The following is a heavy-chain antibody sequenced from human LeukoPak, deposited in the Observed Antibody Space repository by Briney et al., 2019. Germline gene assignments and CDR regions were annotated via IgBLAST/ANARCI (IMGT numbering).Heavy chain of an antibody. J-gene: IGHJ4*02. Sequence: HSGGPLSLFCAASGFTYDVYAIYCPRRSPGKAVECVSLISGGDGSIYYADSVKGRFTISRDNSKNSLYLQMNSLRTEDTALYYCAKEDYSSSWYALDYWGQGTLVTVSS. D-gene: IGHD6-13*01. CDR3: AKEDYSSSWYALDY. CDR1: GFTYDVYA. CDR2: ISGGDGSI. V-gene: IGHV3-43*02.